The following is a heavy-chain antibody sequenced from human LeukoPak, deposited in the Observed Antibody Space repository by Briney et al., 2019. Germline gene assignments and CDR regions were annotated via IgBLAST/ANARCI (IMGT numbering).Heavy chain of an antibody. Sequence: PGGSLRLSCAASGFTVSSNYMSWVRQAPGKGLEWVANIKQDGSEKYYVDSVKGRFTISRDNAKNSLYLQMNSLRAEDTAVYYCASGDGDYFDYWGQGTLVTVSS. CDR2: IKQDGSEK. CDR1: GFTVSSNY. J-gene: IGHJ4*02. D-gene: IGHD5-24*01. V-gene: IGHV3-7*01. CDR3: ASGDGDYFDY.